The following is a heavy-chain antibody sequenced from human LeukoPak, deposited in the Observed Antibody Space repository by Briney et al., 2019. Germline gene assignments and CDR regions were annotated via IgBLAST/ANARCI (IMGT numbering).Heavy chain of an antibody. D-gene: IGHD3-10*01. J-gene: IGHJ4*02. Sequence: GGSLRLSCAASGFSFDDYGMSWVRQAPGKGLEWVSGINENGGSTGYADSVKGRFTISRDNAKKSLYLQMNSLRAEDTAWYYCARDTWTIGGVIITSWGQGTLVTVSS. CDR1: GFSFDDYG. CDR3: ARDTWTIGGVIITS. V-gene: IGHV3-20*04. CDR2: INENGGST.